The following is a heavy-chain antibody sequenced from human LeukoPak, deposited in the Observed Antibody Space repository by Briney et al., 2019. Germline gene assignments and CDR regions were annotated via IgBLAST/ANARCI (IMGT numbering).Heavy chain of an antibody. CDR1: GYTFTSYG. CDR3: ARGGYCSGGSCYSYYYYYGMDV. CDR2: ISAYNGNT. D-gene: IGHD2-15*01. V-gene: IGHV1-18*01. Sequence: ASVKVSCKASGYTFTSYGISWVRQAPGQGLEWMGWISAYNGNTNYAQKFQGRVTMTRNTSISTAYMELSSLRSEDTAVYYCARGGYCSGGSCYSYYYYYGMDVWGQGTTVTVSS. J-gene: IGHJ6*02.